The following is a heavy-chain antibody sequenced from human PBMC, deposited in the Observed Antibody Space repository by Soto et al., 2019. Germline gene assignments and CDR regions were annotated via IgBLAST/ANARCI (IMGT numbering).Heavy chain of an antibody. CDR3: AREGIGISGSPTPGYWYFDL. CDR2: IYYSGST. Sequence: PSETLSLTCTVSGGSISSYYWSWIRQPPGKGLEWIGYIYYSGSTNYNPSLKSRVTISVDTSKNQFSLKLSSVTAADTAVYYCAREGIGISGSPTPGYWYFDLWGRGTLVTVSS. CDR1: GGSISSYY. J-gene: IGHJ2*01. V-gene: IGHV4-59*12. D-gene: IGHD1-26*01.